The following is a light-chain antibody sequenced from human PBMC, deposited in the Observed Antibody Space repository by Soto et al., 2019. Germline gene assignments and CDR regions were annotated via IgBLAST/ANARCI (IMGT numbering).Light chain of an antibody. CDR1: QSVSSY. J-gene: IGKJ4*01. CDR2: DAS. CDR3: QQRSNRALT. Sequence: EIVLTQSPATLSLSPGERATLSCRASQSVSSYLAWYQQKPGQAPRLLIYDASNRAAGIPARFRGSGSGTDFTLTISTLAPEDLAVYYCQQRSNRALTFGGGTKVEIK. V-gene: IGKV3-11*01.